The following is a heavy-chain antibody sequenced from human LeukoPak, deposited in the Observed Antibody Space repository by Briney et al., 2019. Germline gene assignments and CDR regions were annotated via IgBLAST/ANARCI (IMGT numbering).Heavy chain of an antibody. V-gene: IGHV3-21*01. Sequence: PGGSLRLSCAASGFTFSSYSMNWVRQAPGKGLEWVSSISSSSYIYYADSVKGRFTISRDNAKNSLYLQMNSLRAEDTAVYYCAGDYGDYGSYFDYWGQGTLVTVSS. CDR1: GFTFSSYS. J-gene: IGHJ4*02. D-gene: IGHD4-17*01. CDR2: ISSSSYI. CDR3: AGDYGDYGSYFDY.